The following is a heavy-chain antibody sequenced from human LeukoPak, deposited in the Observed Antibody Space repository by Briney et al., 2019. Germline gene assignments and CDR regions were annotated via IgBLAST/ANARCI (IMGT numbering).Heavy chain of an antibody. Sequence: SETLSLTCAVSGGSISSYYWSWGRQPPGEGLGWGGYIYYSGSTNYNPSLKSRVTISVDTSKNQFSLKLSSVTAADTAVYYCARDSTQDDRYMDVWGKGTTVTVSS. V-gene: IGHV4-59*01. CDR2: IYYSGST. D-gene: IGHD3-3*01. CDR1: GGSISSYY. J-gene: IGHJ6*03. CDR3: ARDSTQDDRYMDV.